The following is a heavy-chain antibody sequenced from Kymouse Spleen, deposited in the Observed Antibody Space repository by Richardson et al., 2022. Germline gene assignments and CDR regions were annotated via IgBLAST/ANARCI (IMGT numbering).Heavy chain of an antibody. CDR3: ASSLTGEFDY. V-gene: IGHV4-34*01. Sequence: QVQLQQWGAGLLKPSETLSLTCAVYGGSFSGYYWSWIRQPPGKGLEWIGEINHSGSTNYNPSLKSRVTISVDTSKNQFSLKLSSVTAADTAVYYCASSLTGEFDYWGQGTLVTVSS. D-gene: IGHD7-27*02. CDR1: GGSFSGYY. J-gene: IGHJ4*02. CDR2: INHSGST.